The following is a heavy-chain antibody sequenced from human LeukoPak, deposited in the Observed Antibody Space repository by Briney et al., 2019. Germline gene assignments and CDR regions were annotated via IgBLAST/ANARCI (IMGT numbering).Heavy chain of an antibody. CDR3: ARLRHGGNSGDY. Sequence: SETLSLTCAVYGGSFSGYYWSWIRQPPGKGLEWIGEINHSGSTNYNPSLKSRVTISVDTSKNQFSLKLSSVTAADTAVYYCARLRHGGNSGDYWGQGTLVTVSS. V-gene: IGHV4-34*01. CDR2: INHSGST. CDR1: GGSFSGYY. J-gene: IGHJ4*02. D-gene: IGHD4-23*01.